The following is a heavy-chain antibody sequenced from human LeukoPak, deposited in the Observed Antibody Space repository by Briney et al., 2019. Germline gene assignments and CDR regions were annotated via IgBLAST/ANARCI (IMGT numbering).Heavy chain of an antibody. CDR2: IKQDGSEK. J-gene: IGHJ3*02. V-gene: IGHV3-7*01. CDR3: ARYRAFDI. Sequence: GASLRLSCTGSGFTFSSYWMNWVRQAPGKGLEWVANIKQDGSEKYYVDSVKGRFTISRDNAKNSLFLQMNSLRVEDTAVYYCARYRAFDIWGQGTMVTVSS. CDR1: GFTFSSYW.